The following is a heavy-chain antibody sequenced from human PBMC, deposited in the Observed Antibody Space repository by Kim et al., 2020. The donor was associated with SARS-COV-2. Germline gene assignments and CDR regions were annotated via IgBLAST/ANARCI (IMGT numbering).Heavy chain of an antibody. CDR3: AKSQPSYYYYYYMDV. Sequence: DSVKGRFTISRDNSKNTLYLQMNSLRAEDTAVYYCAKSQPSYYYYYYMDVWGKGTTVTVSS. V-gene: IGHV3-23*01. J-gene: IGHJ6*03.